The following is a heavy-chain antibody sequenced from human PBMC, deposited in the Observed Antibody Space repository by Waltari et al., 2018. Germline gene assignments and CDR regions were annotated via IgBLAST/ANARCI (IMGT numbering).Heavy chain of an antibody. CDR1: GYRFTSYG. CDR3: ARVEAVAGRRGFDY. J-gene: IGHJ4*02. Sequence: QVQLVQSGAEVKKPGASVKVSSQASGYRFTSYGINWVRQAPGQGLEWMGWISAYNGNTNYAQKLQDRVTMTTDTSTSTAYMELRSLRSDDTAVYYCARVEAVAGRRGFDYWGQGTLVTVSS. V-gene: IGHV1-18*01. D-gene: IGHD6-19*01. CDR2: ISAYNGNT.